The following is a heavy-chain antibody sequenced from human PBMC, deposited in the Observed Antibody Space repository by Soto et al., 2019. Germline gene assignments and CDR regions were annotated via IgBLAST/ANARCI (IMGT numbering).Heavy chain of an antibody. V-gene: IGHV3-30-3*01. CDR1: GFTFRNYA. D-gene: IGHD6-19*01. J-gene: IGHJ4*02. CDR3: ATSSGYLNYFDY. Sequence: QVQLVESGGGVVQPGRSLTLSCAASGFTFRNYAMHWVRQAPGKGLEWVATISYDGDNKYYTDSVKGPFTISRDNSKNTLYLQLNSLRPEDTAVYYCATSSGYLNYFDYWGQGTLVTVSS. CDR2: ISYDGDNK.